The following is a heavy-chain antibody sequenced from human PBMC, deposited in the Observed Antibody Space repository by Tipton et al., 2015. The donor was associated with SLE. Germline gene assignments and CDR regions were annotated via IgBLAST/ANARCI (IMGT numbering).Heavy chain of an antibody. CDR2: IYSGYYT. J-gene: IGHJ4*02. D-gene: IGHD3-10*01. CDR1: GFTFSSFA. CDR3: VKDLDRGSVASY. V-gene: IGHV3-23*03. Sequence: GSLRLSCAASGFTFSSFAMHWVRQSPGKGLEWVSVIYSGYYTLYADSVRGRFTISRDNSKNSLYLQMNSLRVADTAVYYCVKDLDRGSVASYWGQGTLVTVSS.